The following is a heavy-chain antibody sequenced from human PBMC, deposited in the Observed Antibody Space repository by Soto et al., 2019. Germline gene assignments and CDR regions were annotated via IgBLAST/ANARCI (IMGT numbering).Heavy chain of an antibody. CDR1: GGSLSGATYS. CDR2: IFPSGTT. Sequence: SEPLSLTCGVSGGSLSGATYSWNWIRQPPGKGLEWIGYIFPSGTTYYNPSLKSRVTISIDVSKNQFSLSLRSLTAADTAVYYCARSREFDYWSQGTLVTVSS. V-gene: IGHV4-30-2*01. J-gene: IGHJ4*02. CDR3: ARSREFDY.